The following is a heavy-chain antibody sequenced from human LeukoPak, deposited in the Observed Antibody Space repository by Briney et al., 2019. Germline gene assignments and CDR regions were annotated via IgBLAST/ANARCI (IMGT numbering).Heavy chain of an antibody. CDR2: ISGSGGST. J-gene: IGHJ6*03. D-gene: IGHD6-6*01. V-gene: IGHV3-23*01. Sequence: GGSLRLSCAASGFTFSSYAMSWVRQAPGKGLEWVSAISGSGGSTYYADSVKGRFAISRDNSKNTLHLQMNSLRAEDTAVYYCAKGGELVRDYYYYMDVWGKGTTVTVSS. CDR1: GFTFSSYA. CDR3: AKGGELVRDYYYYMDV.